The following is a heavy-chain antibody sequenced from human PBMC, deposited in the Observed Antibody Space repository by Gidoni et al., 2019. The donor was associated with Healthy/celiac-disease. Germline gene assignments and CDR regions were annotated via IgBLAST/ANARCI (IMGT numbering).Heavy chain of an antibody. V-gene: IGHV3-21*01. CDR1: GFTFSSYS. CDR3: ASSIGVATSSFDY. J-gene: IGHJ4*02. D-gene: IGHD5-12*01. Sequence: EVQLVESGGGLVKPGGSLRPSCADSGFTFSSYSMNWVRQAPGKGLEWVSSISSSSSYIYYADSVKGRFTISRDNAKNSLYLQMNSLRTEDTAVYYCASSIGVATSSFDYWGQGTLVTVSS. CDR2: ISSSSSYI.